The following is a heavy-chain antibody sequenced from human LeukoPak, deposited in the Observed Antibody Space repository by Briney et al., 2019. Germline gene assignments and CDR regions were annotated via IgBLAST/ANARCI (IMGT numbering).Heavy chain of an antibody. CDR1: GGTFSSYA. CDR3: ARRALSEYNWNYWEYFDY. D-gene: IGHD1-7*01. Sequence: ASVKVSCKASGGTFSSYAISWVRQAPGQGLEWMGGIIPIFGTANYAQKFQGRVTITADESTSTAYMELSSLRSEDTAVYYCARRALSEYNWNYWEYFDYWGQGTLVTVSS. J-gene: IGHJ4*02. CDR2: IIPIFGTA. V-gene: IGHV1-69*13.